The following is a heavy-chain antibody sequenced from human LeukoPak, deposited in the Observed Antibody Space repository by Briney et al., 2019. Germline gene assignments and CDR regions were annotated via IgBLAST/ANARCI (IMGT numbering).Heavy chain of an antibody. CDR3: ARDIDNYGGLDY. J-gene: IGHJ4*02. CDR2: INSDGRST. V-gene: IGHV3-74*01. CDR1: GFNFSSFW. D-gene: IGHD5-18*01. Sequence: SGGSLRLSCAGSGFNFSSFWMHWVRQAPGKWLVWVSRINSDGRSTRYADSVKGRFTISRDNAKNTMYLQMNSMRAEDTAVYYCARDIDNYGGLDYWGQGTRVTVSS.